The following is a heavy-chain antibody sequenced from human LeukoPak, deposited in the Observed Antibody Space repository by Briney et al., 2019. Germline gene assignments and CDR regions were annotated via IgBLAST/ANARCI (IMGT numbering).Heavy chain of an antibody. D-gene: IGHD1-26*01. CDR2: ISPSGITT. CDR1: GFTFTDYY. CDR3: ARAYTGSFSGTLEY. Sequence: GGSLRLSCAASGFTFTDYYMTWIRQAPGKGLEWVSYISPSGITTYYTDSVKGRFTISRDNAKNSLSLQINSLRVEDTAVYYCARAYTGSFSGTLEYWGRGTLVTVSS. V-gene: IGHV3-11*04. J-gene: IGHJ4*02.